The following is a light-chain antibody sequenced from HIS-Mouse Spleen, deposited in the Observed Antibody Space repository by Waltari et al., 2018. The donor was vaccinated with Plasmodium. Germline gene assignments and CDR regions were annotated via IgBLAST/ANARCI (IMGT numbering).Light chain of an antibody. CDR1: QSVSSSY. Sequence: EIVLTQSPGTLSLSPGERATLSCRASQSVSSSYVAWYQQKHGQAPRLLIYGASSRATGIPDRFSGSGSGTDFTLTISRLEPEDFAVYYCQQYGSSPYTFGQGTKLEIK. CDR3: QQYGSSPYT. CDR2: GAS. V-gene: IGKV3-20*01. J-gene: IGKJ2*01.